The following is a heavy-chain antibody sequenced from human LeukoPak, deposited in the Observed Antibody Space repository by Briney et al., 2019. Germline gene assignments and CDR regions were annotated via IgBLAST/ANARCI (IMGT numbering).Heavy chain of an antibody. CDR1: GFTFSTYA. V-gene: IGHV3-23*01. CDR3: AKDRARGGTTDFDY. D-gene: IGHD1-7*01. J-gene: IGHJ4*02. CDR2: ISGSADST. Sequence: GGSLRLSCAASGFTFSTYAMSWVRQAPGKGLEWVSAISGSADSTYYADSVKGQFAISRDNSKNTLYLHMNSLRAEDTAVYFCAKDRARGGTTDFDYWGQGTLVTVSS.